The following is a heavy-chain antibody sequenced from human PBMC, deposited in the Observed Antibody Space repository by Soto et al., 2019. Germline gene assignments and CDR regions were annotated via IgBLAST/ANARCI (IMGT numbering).Heavy chain of an antibody. J-gene: IGHJ4*02. Sequence: VGSLRLSCAASGFTFSSYEMNWVRQAPGKGLEWVSYISSSGSTIYYADSVKGRFTISRDNAKNSLYLQMNSLRAEDTAVYYCARDRDYYDSSGYCDYWGQGTLVTVSS. CDR2: ISSSGSTI. D-gene: IGHD3-22*01. V-gene: IGHV3-48*03. CDR3: ARDRDYYDSSGYCDY. CDR1: GFTFSSYE.